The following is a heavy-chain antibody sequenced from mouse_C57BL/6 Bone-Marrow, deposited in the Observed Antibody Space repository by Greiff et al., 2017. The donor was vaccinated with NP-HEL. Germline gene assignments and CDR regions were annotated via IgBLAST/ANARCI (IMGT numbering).Heavy chain of an antibody. CDR1: GYSITSGYY. CDR2: ISYDGSN. V-gene: IGHV3-6*01. D-gene: IGHD2-4*01. CDR3: ARAYDYLFAY. J-gene: IGHJ3*01. Sequence: VQLKQSGPGLVKPSQSLSLTCSVTGYSITSGYYWNWIRQFPGNKLEWMGYISYDGSNNYNPSLKNRISITRDTSKNQFFLKLNSVTTEDTATYYCARAYDYLFAYWGQGTLVTVSA.